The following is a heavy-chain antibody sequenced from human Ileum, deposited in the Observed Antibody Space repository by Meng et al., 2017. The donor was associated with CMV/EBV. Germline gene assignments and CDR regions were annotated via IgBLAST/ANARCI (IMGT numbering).Heavy chain of an antibody. CDR1: GYNFRDYG. V-gene: IGHV1-18*01. D-gene: IGHD1-26*01. J-gene: IGHJ4*02. CDR3: ARGKPNLVGATGFDH. Sequence: GQVGVEVKKTGDSVRVYCKASGYNFRDYGVTWVRQVPGQGLEWMGWIRGDNGNTNYAQKFQGRVTMTTDTFTRTAYMQLRTLRSDDSAMYYCARGKPNLVGATGFDHWGQGTLVTVSS. CDR2: IRGDNGNT.